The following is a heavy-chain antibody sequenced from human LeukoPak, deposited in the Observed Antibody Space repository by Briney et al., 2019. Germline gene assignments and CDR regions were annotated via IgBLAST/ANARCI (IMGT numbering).Heavy chain of an antibody. J-gene: IGHJ4*02. D-gene: IGHD3-16*01. V-gene: IGHV3-74*01. CDR2: INSDGSST. Sequence: GGSLRLSCAASGFTFSSYWMHWVRQAPGKGLVWVSRINSDGSSTSYADSVKGRFTISRDNAKNTLYLQMNSLGAEDTAVYYCARGGENGDYVDYWGQGTLVTVSS. CDR1: GFTFSSYW. CDR3: ARGGENGDYVDY.